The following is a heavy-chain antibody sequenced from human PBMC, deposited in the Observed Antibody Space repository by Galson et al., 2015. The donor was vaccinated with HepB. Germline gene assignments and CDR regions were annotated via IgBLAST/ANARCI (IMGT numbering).Heavy chain of an antibody. V-gene: IGHV3-48*02. CDR1: GFTFSSYS. CDR2: ISSSSSTI. CDR3: ARDRFRWFGDPPDY. D-gene: IGHD3-10*01. Sequence: SLRLSCAASGFTFSSYSMNWVRQAPGKGLEWVSYISSSSSTIYYADSVKGRFTISRDNAKNSLYLQMNSLRDEDTAVYYCARDRFRWFGDPPDYWGQGTLVTVSS. J-gene: IGHJ4*02.